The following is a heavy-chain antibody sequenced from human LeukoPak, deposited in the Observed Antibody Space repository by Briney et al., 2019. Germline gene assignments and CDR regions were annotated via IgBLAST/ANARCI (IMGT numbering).Heavy chain of an antibody. CDR1: GGSISSYY. V-gene: IGHV4-59*01. J-gene: IGHJ6*03. Sequence: PSETLSLTCTVSGGSISSYYWSWLRQPPGKGLEWIGYIYYSGSTNYNPSLKSRVTISVDTSKNQFSLKLSSVTAADTAVYYCARVPGSITIFGVVTGYYYYMDVWGKGTTVTVSS. CDR3: ARVPGSITIFGVVTGYYYYMDV. D-gene: IGHD3-3*01. CDR2: IYYSGST.